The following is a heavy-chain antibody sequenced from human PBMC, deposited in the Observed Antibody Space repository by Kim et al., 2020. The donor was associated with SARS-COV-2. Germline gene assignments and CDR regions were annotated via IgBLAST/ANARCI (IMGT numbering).Heavy chain of an antibody. J-gene: IGHJ6*02. Sequence: GGSLRLSCAASGFTFSSYAMSWVRQATGKGLEWVSAISGSGGSTYYADSVKGRFTISRDNSKNTVYLQMNIMRAEDTAVYYCAKSGKGRRIQLLFNYYYYAIDVLGQGTTITVSS. CDR3: AKSGKGRRIQLLFNYYYYAIDV. CDR1: GFTFSSYA. V-gene: IGHV3-23*01. CDR2: ISGSGGST. D-gene: IGHD5-18*01.